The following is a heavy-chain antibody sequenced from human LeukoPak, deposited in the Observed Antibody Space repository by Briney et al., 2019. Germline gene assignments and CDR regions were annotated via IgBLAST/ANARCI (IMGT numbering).Heavy chain of an antibody. D-gene: IGHD4-23*01. CDR1: GFTFSSYA. CDR2: IIGSGDIT. V-gene: IGHV3-23*01. Sequence: RTGGSLRLSCPASGFTFSSYAMSWVRQAPGKGLEWVSSIIGSGDITYYADSVKGRFTISRDNSKNTLYLQMNSLRAEDTAVYYCAKGVVPSTLITPFDYWGQGTLVTVSS. J-gene: IGHJ4*02. CDR3: AKGVVPSTLITPFDY.